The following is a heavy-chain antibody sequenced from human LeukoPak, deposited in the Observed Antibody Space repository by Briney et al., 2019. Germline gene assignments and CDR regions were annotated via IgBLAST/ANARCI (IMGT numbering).Heavy chain of an antibody. CDR2: IKQDGSEK. CDR3: AIFLYSGSYYNY. CDR1: GFTLSSYW. V-gene: IGHV3-7*01. Sequence: GGSLRLSRAASGFTLSSYWMSWVRQAPGKGLGGVGNIKQDGSEKYHVDSVKGRFTISRENAKNPLYLQMNRLRAEDTAVYYCAIFLYSGSYYNYWGQRTLVTVSS. J-gene: IGHJ4*02. D-gene: IGHD1-26*01.